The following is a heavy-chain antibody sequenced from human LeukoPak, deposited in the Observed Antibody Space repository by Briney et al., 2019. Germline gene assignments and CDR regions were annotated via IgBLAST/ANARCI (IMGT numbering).Heavy chain of an antibody. V-gene: IGHV5-51*01. J-gene: IGHJ4*02. CDR2: IYPSDSDT. CDR1: GYRFTSYW. Sequence: PGESLKISCKGSGYRFTSYWITWGRQMPGKGLEWMGIIYPSDSDTTYSPSFQGQVTISADKSISTAYLQWNSLKASDTAMYYCARQTTTTTYDSWGQGTLVTVSS. D-gene: IGHD4-11*01. CDR3: ARQTTTTTYDS.